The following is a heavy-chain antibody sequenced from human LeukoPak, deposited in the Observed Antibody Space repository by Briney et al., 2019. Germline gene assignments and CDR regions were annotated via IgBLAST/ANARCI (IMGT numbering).Heavy chain of an antibody. CDR3: AKGDSNRPYYYYYYYMDV. J-gene: IGHJ6*03. CDR2: IRYDGSNK. D-gene: IGHD4-11*01. CDR1: GFTFSSYG. V-gene: IGHV3-30*02. Sequence: PGGSLRLSCAASGFTFSSYGMHWVRQAPGKGLEWVAFIRYDGSNKYYADSVKGRFTISRDNSKNTLYLQMNSLRAEDTAVYYCAKGDSNRPYYYYYYYMDVWGKGTTVTVSS.